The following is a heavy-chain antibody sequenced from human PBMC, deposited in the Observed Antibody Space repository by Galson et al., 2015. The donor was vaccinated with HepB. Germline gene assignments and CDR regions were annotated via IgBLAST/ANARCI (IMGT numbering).Heavy chain of an antibody. Sequence: SLRLSCAASGFTFSSYSMNWVRQAPGKGLEWVSSISSSSSYIYYADSVKGRFTISRDNAKNSLYLRMNSLRAEDTAVYYCARVGSSGWSFYGMDVWGQGTTVAVSS. V-gene: IGHV3-21*01. J-gene: IGHJ6*02. CDR1: GFTFSSYS. D-gene: IGHD6-19*01. CDR2: ISSSSSYI. CDR3: ARVGSSGWSFYGMDV.